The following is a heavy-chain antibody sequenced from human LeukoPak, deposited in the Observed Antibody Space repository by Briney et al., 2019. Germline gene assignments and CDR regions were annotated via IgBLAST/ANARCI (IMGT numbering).Heavy chain of an antibody. Sequence: SETLSLTCTVSGGSISTYYWNWIRQPPGKGLEWIGYIYFSGSTIYNPSLKSRVTISVDTSKNQFSLKLSSVTAADTAVYYCARGDTGYSSSWYVPAGDLDIWGQGTMVTVSS. CDR3: ARGDTGYSSSWYVPAGDLDI. V-gene: IGHV4-59*01. CDR2: IYFSGST. D-gene: IGHD6-13*01. J-gene: IGHJ3*02. CDR1: GGSISTYY.